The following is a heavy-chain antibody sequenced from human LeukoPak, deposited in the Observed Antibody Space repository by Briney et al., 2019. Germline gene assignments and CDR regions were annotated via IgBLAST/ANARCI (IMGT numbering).Heavy chain of an antibody. V-gene: IGHV3-30*18. Sequence: GRSLRLSCAASGFTFSSYGMHWVRQAPGKGLEWVAVISYDGSNKYYADSVKGRFTISRDNSKNTLYLQMNSLRAEDTAVYYCAKDGGATMDSAFDYWGREPWSPSPQ. CDR3: AKDGGATMDSAFDY. CDR2: ISYDGSNK. CDR1: GFTFSSYG. D-gene: IGHD5-12*01. J-gene: IGHJ4*02.